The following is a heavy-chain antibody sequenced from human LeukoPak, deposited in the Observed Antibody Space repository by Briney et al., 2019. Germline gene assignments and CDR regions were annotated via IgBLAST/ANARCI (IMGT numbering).Heavy chain of an antibody. CDR1: GGSISSYY. V-gene: IGHV4-59*01. CDR3: ASNGCSSGWYGTFDY. J-gene: IGHJ4*02. CDR2: IYYSGST. D-gene: IGHD6-19*01. Sequence: SETLSLTCTVSGGSISSYYWSWIRQPPGKGLEWIGYIYYSGSTNYNPSLKSRVTISVDTSKNQFSLKLSSVTAADTAVYYCASNGCSSGWYGTFDYWGQGTLVTVSS.